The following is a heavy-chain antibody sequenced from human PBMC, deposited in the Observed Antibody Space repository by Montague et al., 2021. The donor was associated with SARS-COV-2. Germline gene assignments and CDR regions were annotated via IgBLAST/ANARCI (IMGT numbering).Heavy chain of an antibody. Sequence: SETLSLTCTVSGGSISSYYWSWIRQPAGKGLEWIGRLYTSGSTNYNPSLKSRVTISVDTSKNQFPLKLSSVTAADTAVYYCARERGPYYFDSSGYHNAFVIWGQGTMVTVSS. V-gene: IGHV4-4*07. CDR3: ARERGPYYFDSSGYHNAFVI. J-gene: IGHJ3*02. CDR1: GGSISSYY. CDR2: LYTSGST. D-gene: IGHD3-22*01.